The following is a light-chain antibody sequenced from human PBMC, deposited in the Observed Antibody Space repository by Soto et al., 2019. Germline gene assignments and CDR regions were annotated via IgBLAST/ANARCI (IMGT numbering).Light chain of an antibody. CDR3: QPYRSWPRT. Sequence: EIVLTQSPAALSVSPGGRATLSCRASQDVMYDLAWYQQKPGQAPRLLVYGASTRATDAPPRFRGSGSGREFSLTISSLQSEDFATYHCQPYRSWPRTFGQGSRVEIK. J-gene: IGKJ1*01. CDR2: GAS. V-gene: IGKV3-15*01. CDR1: QDVMYD.